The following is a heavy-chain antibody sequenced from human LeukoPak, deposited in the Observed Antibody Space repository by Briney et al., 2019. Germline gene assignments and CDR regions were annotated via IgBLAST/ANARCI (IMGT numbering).Heavy chain of an antibody. V-gene: IGHV4-34*01. J-gene: IGHJ5*02. CDR3: ARDEWELLGHNWFDP. CDR1: GGSFSGYY. Sequence: SETLSLTCAVYGGSFSGYYWSWIRQPPGKGLEWIGEINHSGSTNYNPSLKSRVTISVDTSKNQFSLKLSSVTAADTAVYYCARDEWELLGHNWFDPWGQGTLVTVSS. D-gene: IGHD1-26*01. CDR2: INHSGST.